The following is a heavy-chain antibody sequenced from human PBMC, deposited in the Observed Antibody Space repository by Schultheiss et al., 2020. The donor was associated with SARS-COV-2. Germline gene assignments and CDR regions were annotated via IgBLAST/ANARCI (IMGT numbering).Heavy chain of an antibody. CDR3: AREGYDSSGYYYYGMDV. V-gene: IGHV3-11*01. J-gene: IGHJ6*02. D-gene: IGHD3-22*01. CDR1: GFTFSDYY. Sequence: GGSLRLSCAASGFTFSDYYMSWIRQAPGKGLEWVSYISSSGSTIYYADSVKGRFTISRDNAKNSLYLQMNSPRAEDTAVYYCAREGYDSSGYYYYGMDVWGQGTTVTVSS. CDR2: ISSSGSTI.